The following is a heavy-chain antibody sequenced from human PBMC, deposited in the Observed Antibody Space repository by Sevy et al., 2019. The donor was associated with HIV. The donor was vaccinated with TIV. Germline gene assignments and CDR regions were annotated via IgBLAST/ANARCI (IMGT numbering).Heavy chain of an antibody. J-gene: IGHJ6*03. V-gene: IGHV3-53*01. Sequence: WGSLRLSCAASGFTVSSNYMSWVRQAPGKGLEWVSVIYSGGSTYYADSVKGRFTISRDNSKNTLYLQMNSLRAEDTAVYYCARVHESPRYYYYMDVWGKGTTVTVSS. CDR2: IYSGGST. CDR1: GFTVSSNY. D-gene: IGHD1-1*01. CDR3: ARVHESPRYYYYMDV.